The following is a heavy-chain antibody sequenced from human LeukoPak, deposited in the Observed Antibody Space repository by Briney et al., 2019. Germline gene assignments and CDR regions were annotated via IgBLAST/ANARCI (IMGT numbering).Heavy chain of an antibody. J-gene: IGHJ4*02. D-gene: IGHD4-23*01. CDR2: IYYSGST. Sequence: SETLSLTCAVSGGSISSGGYSWSWIRQPPGKGLEWIGSIYYSGSTYYNPSLKSRVAISVDTSNNHFSLRLSSVTAADTAVYYCANSANYGGDSGYFDYWGQGTLVTVSS. CDR1: GGSISSGGYS. CDR3: ANSANYGGDSGYFDY. V-gene: IGHV4-30-2*03.